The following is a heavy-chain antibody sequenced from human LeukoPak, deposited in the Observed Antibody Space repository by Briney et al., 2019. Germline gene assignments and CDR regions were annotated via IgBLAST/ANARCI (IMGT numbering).Heavy chain of an antibody. J-gene: IGHJ4*02. CDR1: GYTFTNFG. CDR3: ARDRDYGDYNTQDLFVY. Sequence: GASVKVSCKASGYTFTNFGISWVRQAPEQGLEWMGWISAYNGNTNYAQRLQGRVTMTTDTSTSTAYMELRSLRSDDTAVYYCARDRDYGDYNTQDLFVYWGQGTLVTVSS. CDR2: ISAYNGNT. V-gene: IGHV1-18*01. D-gene: IGHD4-17*01.